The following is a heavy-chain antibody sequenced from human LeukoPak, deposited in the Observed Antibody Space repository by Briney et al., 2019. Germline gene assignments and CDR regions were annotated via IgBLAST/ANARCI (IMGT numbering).Heavy chain of an antibody. CDR3: ARDITEMATIGEI. J-gene: IGHJ4*02. V-gene: IGHV3-53*01. D-gene: IGHD5-24*01. Sequence: PGGSLRLSCSSSGFTVTSKYMSWVRQAPGKGLEWVSVIYSGGSTYYADSVKGRFTISRDTSKNTLYLQMNSLRVEDTAVYYCARDITEMATIGEIWGQGTLVTVSS. CDR2: IYSGGST. CDR1: GFTVTSKY.